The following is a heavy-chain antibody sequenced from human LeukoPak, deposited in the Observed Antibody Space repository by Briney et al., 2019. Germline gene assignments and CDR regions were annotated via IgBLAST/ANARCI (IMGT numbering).Heavy chain of an antibody. CDR3: ARQAKMATITGPFDY. CDR2: IYPGDSDT. D-gene: IGHD5-24*01. J-gene: IGHJ4*02. CDR1: GYSFTSYW. V-gene: IGHV5-51*01. Sequence: GESLKISCKGSGYSFTSYWIGWVRQMPGKGLEWMGIIYPGDSDTRYSPSFQGQVTISADKSIRTAYLQWSSLKASDTAMYYCARQAKMATITGPFDYWGQGTLVTVSS.